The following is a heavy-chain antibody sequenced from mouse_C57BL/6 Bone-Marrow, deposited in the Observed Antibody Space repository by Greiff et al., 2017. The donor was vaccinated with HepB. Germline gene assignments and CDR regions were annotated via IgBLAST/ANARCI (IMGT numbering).Heavy chain of an antibody. D-gene: IGHD1-1*01. V-gene: IGHV1-64*01. CDR3: ARRDYGSSLYFDY. CDR2: IHPNSGST. Sequence: QVHVKQPGAELVKPGASVKLSCKASGYTFTSYWMHWVKQRPGQGLEWIGMIHPNSGSTNYNEKFKSKATLTVDKSSSTAYMQLSSLTSEDSAVYYCARRDYGSSLYFDYWGQGTTLTVSS. J-gene: IGHJ2*01. CDR1: GYTFTSYW.